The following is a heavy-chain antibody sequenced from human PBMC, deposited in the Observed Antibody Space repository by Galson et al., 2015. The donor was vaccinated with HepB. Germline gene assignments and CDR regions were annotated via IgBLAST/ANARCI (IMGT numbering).Heavy chain of an antibody. J-gene: IGHJ4*02. Sequence: SVKVSCKASGYTFTNYDVNWVRQATGQGLEWMGWINPNRGDTDYAQKFQGRVTMTRDTSISTVYMELSSLRSDDTAVYYCARGYYDLWRGYYQGLSYWGQGTLVTVSS. CDR1: GYTFTNYD. CDR3: ARGYYDLWRGYYQGLSY. D-gene: IGHD3-3*01. V-gene: IGHV1-8*01. CDR2: INPNRGDT.